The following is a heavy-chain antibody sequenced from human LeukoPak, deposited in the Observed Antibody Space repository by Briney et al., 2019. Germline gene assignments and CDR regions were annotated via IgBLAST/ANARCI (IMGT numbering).Heavy chain of an antibody. CDR2: INPSGGST. CDR3: ARDIITAAAGNPPFDY. V-gene: IGHV1-46*01. Sequence: ASVKVSCKASRYTFTSYYMHWVRQAPGQGLEWMGIINPSGGSTSYAQKFQGRVTMTRDTSTSTVYMELSSLRSEDTAVYYCARDIITAAAGNPPFDYWGQGTLVTVSS. CDR1: RYTFTSYY. J-gene: IGHJ4*02. D-gene: IGHD6-13*01.